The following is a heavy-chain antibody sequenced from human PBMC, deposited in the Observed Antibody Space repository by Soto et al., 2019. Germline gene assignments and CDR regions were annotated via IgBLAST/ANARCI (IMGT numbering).Heavy chain of an antibody. V-gene: IGHV1-69*01. CDR1: EGPFSSYA. D-gene: IGHD2-2*01. CDR3: ANGEDIVVVPAANDYYYGMDV. CDR2: IIPIFVTE. Sequence: SVKVSCKPSEGPFSSYAISWVRQAPGQGLEWMGGIIPIFVTENSAQKFQGRVTITPAESTSTAYMERSSLRSEDTAVYYCANGEDIVVVPAANDYYYGMDVWGQGTTVTVSS. J-gene: IGHJ6*02.